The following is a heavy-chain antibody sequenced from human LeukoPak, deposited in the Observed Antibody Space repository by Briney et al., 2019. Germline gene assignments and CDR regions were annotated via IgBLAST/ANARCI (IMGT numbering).Heavy chain of an antibody. Sequence: GGSLRLSCAASGFTFSNAWMSWVRQAPGKGLKWVGRIKSKTDGGTTDYAAPVKGRFTISRDDSKNTLYLQMNSLKTEDTAVYYCTTPLEIVAASRFDPWGQGTLVTVSS. J-gene: IGHJ5*02. CDR2: IKSKTDGGTT. CDR3: TTPLEIVAASRFDP. D-gene: IGHD3-22*01. CDR1: GFTFSNAW. V-gene: IGHV3-15*01.